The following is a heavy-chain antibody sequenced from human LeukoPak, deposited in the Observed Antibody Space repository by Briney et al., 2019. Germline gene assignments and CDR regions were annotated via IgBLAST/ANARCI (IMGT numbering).Heavy chain of an antibody. CDR1: GFTFSTYA. CDR2: ISYDGSNK. J-gene: IGHJ4*02. Sequence: GGSLRLSCAASGFTFSTYAMHWVRQAPGKGLEWVAVISYDGSNKYYADPVKGRFTISRDNSKNTLYLQMNSLRAEDTAVFYCARDRSSSGYYYFDYWGQGTLVTVSS. V-gene: IGHV3-30*01. CDR3: ARDRSSSGYYYFDY. D-gene: IGHD3-22*01.